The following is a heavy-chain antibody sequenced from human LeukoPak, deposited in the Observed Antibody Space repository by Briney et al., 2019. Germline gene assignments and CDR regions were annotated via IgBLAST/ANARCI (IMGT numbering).Heavy chain of an antibody. J-gene: IGHJ5*02. Sequence: GGSLRLSCAASGFTFSSYWMHWVRQGPGKGLVWVSRISTDGSSTDYADSVKGRFTISRENAKNTLYLQMNSLRAEDAAVYYCARTRTLPIAGEFDTWGQGSLVTVSS. D-gene: IGHD7-27*01. V-gene: IGHV3-74*01. CDR1: GFTFSSYW. CDR3: ARTRTLPIAGEFDT. CDR2: ISTDGSST.